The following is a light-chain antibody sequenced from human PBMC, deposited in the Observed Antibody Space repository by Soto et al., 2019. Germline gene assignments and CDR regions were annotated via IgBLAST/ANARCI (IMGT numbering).Light chain of an antibody. CDR1: SSDVGGYNY. CDR2: DVF. J-gene: IGLJ2*01. V-gene: IGLV2-11*01. Sequence: QSALTQPRSVSGSPGQSVTISCTGTSSDVGGYNYVSWYQHHPGKAPKLMIYDVFKRPSGVPDRFSGSMSGNTASLTISGLQAEDEADYFCGSYAVSYTVVFGGGTKLTVL. CDR3: GSYAVSYTVV.